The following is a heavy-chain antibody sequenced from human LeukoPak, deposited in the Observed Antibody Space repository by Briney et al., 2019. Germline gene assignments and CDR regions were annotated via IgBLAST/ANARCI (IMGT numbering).Heavy chain of an antibody. D-gene: IGHD2-15*01. CDR2: INPNSGGT. CDR1: GYTFTGYY. Sequence: GASVKVSCKASGYTFTGYYMHWVRQAPGQGLEWMGWINPNSGGTNYAQKFQGRVTMTRDTSISTAYMELSSLRSEDTAVYYCGSPGGGGSSDRRYAFDIWGQGTMVTVSS. V-gene: IGHV1-2*02. J-gene: IGHJ3*02. CDR3: GSPGGGGSSDRRYAFDI.